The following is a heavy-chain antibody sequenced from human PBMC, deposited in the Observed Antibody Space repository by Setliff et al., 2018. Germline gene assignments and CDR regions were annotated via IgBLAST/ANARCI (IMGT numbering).Heavy chain of an antibody. CDR1: GFTVSSNE. CDR3: AKDGFQLLDPYYFDY. Sequence: GGSLRLSCAASGFTVSSNEMSWVRQAPGKGLEWVSSISGGSTYYADSVKGRFTISRDNSKNTLYLQMNSLRAEDTAVYYCAKDGFQLLDPYYFDYWGQGTLVTVSS. J-gene: IGHJ4*02. D-gene: IGHD2-2*02. V-gene: IGHV3-66*02. CDR2: ISGGST.